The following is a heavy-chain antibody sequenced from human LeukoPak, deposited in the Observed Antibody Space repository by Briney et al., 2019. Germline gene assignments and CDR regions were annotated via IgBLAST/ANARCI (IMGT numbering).Heavy chain of an antibody. J-gene: IGHJ4*02. Sequence: GGSLRLSCAASGFTFSSYAMHWVRQAPGKGLEWVAVIWYDGSNKYYADSVKGRFTISRDNSKNTLYLQMNSLRAEDTAVYYCARDRAGADCIRQGTFYYWGQGTLVTVSS. CDR3: ARDRAGADCIRQGTFYY. CDR2: IWYDGSNK. D-gene: IGHD2-21*01. V-gene: IGHV3-33*01. CDR1: GFTFSSYA.